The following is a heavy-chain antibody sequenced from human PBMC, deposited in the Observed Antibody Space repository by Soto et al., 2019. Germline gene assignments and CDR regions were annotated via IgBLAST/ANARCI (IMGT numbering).Heavy chain of an antibody. Sequence: LSLTCTVSGGSINSRSYYWGWIRQPPGKGLEWIGSIFYSGSTYYNPSVQSRVTISVDTSKNQFSLMLSSVIAADTAVYYCARLQAITGPPEDAFEMWGPGTMVTVSS. CDR3: ARLQAITGPPEDAFEM. CDR2: IFYSGST. J-gene: IGHJ3*02. V-gene: IGHV4-39*01. D-gene: IGHD2-21*01. CDR1: GGSINSRSYY.